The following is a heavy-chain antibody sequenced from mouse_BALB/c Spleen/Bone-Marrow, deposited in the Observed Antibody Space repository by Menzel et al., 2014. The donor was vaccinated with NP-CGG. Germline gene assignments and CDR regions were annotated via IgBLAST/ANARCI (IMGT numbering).Heavy chain of an antibody. J-gene: IGHJ2*01. CDR2: ISYSGNT. CDR1: GDSITNAY. V-gene: IGHV3-8*02. D-gene: IGHD3-3*01. Sequence: EVKLVESGPSLVKPSRTLSLTCSVTGDSITNAYWNWIRKFPGNKIDYMGYISYSGNTYYNPSLKSRISITRDTSKNQFYLQLNSVTTEDTATYFCARGTGYYFDYWGQGTTLTVSS. CDR3: ARGTGYYFDY.